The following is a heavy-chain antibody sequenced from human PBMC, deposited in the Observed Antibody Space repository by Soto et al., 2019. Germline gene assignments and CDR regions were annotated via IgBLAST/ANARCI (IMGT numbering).Heavy chain of an antibody. CDR3: ARENHVLRYFDWLPGRDYYYGMDV. Sequence: SQTLSLTCAISGDSVSSNSAAWNWIRQPPSRGLEWLGRTYYRSKWYNDYAVSVKSRITINPDTSKNQFSLQLNSVTPEDTAVYYCARENHVLRYFDWLPGRDYYYGMDVWGQGTTVTVSS. CDR2: TYYRSKWYN. CDR1: GDSVSSNSAA. D-gene: IGHD3-9*01. J-gene: IGHJ6*02. V-gene: IGHV6-1*01.